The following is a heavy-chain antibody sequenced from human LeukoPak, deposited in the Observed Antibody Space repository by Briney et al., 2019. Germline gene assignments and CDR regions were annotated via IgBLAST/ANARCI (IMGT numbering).Heavy chain of an antibody. J-gene: IGHJ6*03. V-gene: IGHV4-4*09. CDR3: ARLRFLEWLSSHYYYMDV. Sequence: SETLSLTCTVSDGSISGYYWGWIRQAPGKGLEWIGYIYTSGSTNYNPSLKSRVTISVDTSKNQFSLKLSSVTAADTAVYYCARLRFLEWLSSHYYYMDVWGKGTTVTVSS. CDR1: DGSISGYY. CDR2: IYTSGST. D-gene: IGHD3-3*01.